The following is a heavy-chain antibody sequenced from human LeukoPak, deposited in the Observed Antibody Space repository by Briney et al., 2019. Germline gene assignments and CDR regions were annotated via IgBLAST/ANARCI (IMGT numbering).Heavy chain of an antibody. D-gene: IGHD2/OR15-2a*01. CDR3: SSQPAVIDLDF. J-gene: IGHJ4*02. V-gene: IGHV3-7*01. CDR1: GFSFSSYW. Sequence: GGSLRLSCAASGFSFSSYWMTWVRQVPGKGLEWVANIKPDGRGKHYADSVKGRLTISRDNAKSTLYLQMDSLRVEDTAVYYCSSQPAVIDLDFWGQGALVTVSS. CDR2: IKPDGRGK.